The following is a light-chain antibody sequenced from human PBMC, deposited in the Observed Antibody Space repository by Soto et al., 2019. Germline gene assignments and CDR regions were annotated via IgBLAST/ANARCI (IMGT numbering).Light chain of an antibody. CDR3: CSSGGSPTYV. V-gene: IGLV2-23*02. Sequence: QSVLTQPASVSGSPGQSITISCTGTSGNVGSYKLVSWYQQHPGKAPKLMIFEVNKRPSGVSNRFSGSKSGSTASLTISGLKVEDEADYYCCSSGGSPTYVFGTGTKVTVL. CDR2: EVN. J-gene: IGLJ1*01. CDR1: SGNVGSYKL.